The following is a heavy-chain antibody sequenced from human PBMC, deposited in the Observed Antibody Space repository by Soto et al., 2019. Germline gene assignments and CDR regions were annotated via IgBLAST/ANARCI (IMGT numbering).Heavy chain of an antibody. Sequence: QVQLVESGGGVVQPGRSLRLSCAASGFTFNNYGMHWVRQAPGKGLEWVASISNEGTRQHYIGSVKGRFTISRDNSKNTLFLQMNSLTPEDTAVFFCAKGCLGGSNCFFMVNWGQGTLVTVSS. CDR3: AKGCLGGSNCFFMVN. CDR1: GFTFNNYG. CDR2: ISNEGTRQ. J-gene: IGHJ4*02. V-gene: IGHV3-30*18. D-gene: IGHD3-16*02.